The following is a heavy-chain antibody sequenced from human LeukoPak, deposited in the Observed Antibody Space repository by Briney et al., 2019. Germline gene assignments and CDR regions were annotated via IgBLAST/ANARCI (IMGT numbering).Heavy chain of an antibody. CDR1: GGSISSSDYY. CDR3: AREARFALPVVGSGDY. D-gene: IGHD6-19*01. Sequence: SETLSLTCSVSGGSISSSDYYWGWVRQPPGKGLEWIGTMFYNGATKSNPSLSSRVTMSIDTSKNQFSLKLRSVTAADTAVYYCAREARFALPVVGSGDYWGQGTLVTVSS. J-gene: IGHJ4*02. CDR2: MFYNGAT. V-gene: IGHV4-39*07.